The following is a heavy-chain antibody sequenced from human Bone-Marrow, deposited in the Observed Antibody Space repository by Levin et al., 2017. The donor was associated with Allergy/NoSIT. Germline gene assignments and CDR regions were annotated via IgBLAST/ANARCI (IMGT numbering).Heavy chain of an antibody. D-gene: IGHD3-9*01. CDR2: ISYRGTT. CDR3: ARLDGYYFDY. CDR1: GGSISSAGYH. J-gene: IGHJ4*02. Sequence: SETLSLTCTVSGGSISSAGYHWTWIRQSPGTGLECIGYISYRGTTYYNLSLKSRLTMSLDTSVQRFSLNLNSVTAADTASYYCARLDGYYFDYWGQGTLVTVSS. V-gene: IGHV4-31*03.